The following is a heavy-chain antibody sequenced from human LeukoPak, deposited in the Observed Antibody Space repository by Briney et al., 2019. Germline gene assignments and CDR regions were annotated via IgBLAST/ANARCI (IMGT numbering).Heavy chain of an antibody. CDR3: QKKGNSSSWSYWFDY. D-gene: IGHD6-13*01. J-gene: IGHJ4*02. CDR2: ISGSGGST. V-gene: IGHV3-23*01. CDR1: GFTFSSYA. Sequence: PGGSLRLSCAASGFTFSSYAMSWVRQAPGKGLEWVSAISGSGGSTYYADSVKGRFTISRDSSKNTLYLQMNSLRAEDTAVYYGQKKGNSSSWSYWFDYGGRGPRFT.